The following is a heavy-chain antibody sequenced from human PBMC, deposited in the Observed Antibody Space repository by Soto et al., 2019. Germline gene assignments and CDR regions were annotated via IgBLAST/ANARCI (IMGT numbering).Heavy chain of an antibody. CDR3: ARAPDTTGYYYYYMDV. D-gene: IGHD1-1*01. V-gene: IGHV1-69*02. CDR1: GGTFSSYT. J-gene: IGHJ6*03. CDR2: IIPILGIA. Sequence: SVKVSCKASGGTFSSYTISWVRQAPGQGLEWMGRIIPILGIANYAQKFQGRVTITADKSTSTAYMELSSLRSEDTAVYYCARAPDTTGYYYYYMDVWGKGTTVTVS.